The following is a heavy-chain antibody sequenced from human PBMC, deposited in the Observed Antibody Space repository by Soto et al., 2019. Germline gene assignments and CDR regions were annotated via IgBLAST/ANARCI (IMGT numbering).Heavy chain of an antibody. Sequence: SETLSLTCPVSGGTISSGGYYWSWIRQHPGKGLEWIGYIYYSGSTYYNPSLKSRVTISVDTSKNQFSLKLSSVTAADTAVYYCARDIGLGISWFDPWGQGTLVTVSS. CDR3: ARDIGLGISWFDP. V-gene: IGHV4-31*03. CDR2: IYYSGST. J-gene: IGHJ5*02. D-gene: IGHD7-27*01. CDR1: GGTISSGGYY.